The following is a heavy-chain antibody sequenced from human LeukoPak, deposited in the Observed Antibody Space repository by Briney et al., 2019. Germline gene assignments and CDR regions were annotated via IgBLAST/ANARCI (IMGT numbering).Heavy chain of an antibody. J-gene: IGHJ6*02. D-gene: IGHD5-18*01. V-gene: IGHV4-59*08. CDR3: ASGHTLRSLWLSLYYGMDV. CDR2: AYYSGHT. CDR1: GGSISDNY. Sequence: SETLSLTCTVSGGSISDNYWSWIRQPPGKGLEWIGYAYYSGHTNYNSSLKSRVTMSLETSKSQFSLRLSSVTAADTAVYFCASGHTLRSLWLSLYYGMDVWGQGTTVTVSS.